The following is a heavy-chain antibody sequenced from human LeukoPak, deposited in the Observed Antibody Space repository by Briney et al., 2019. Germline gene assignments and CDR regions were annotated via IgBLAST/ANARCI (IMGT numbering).Heavy chain of an antibody. CDR3: ARGQTWPGYSSSWYYYYMDV. J-gene: IGHJ6*03. D-gene: IGHD6-13*01. Sequence: SETLSLTCTVSGGSISSYYWSWIRQPPGKGLEWIGYIYYSGSTNYNPSLKSRVTISVDTSKNQFSLKLSSVTAADTAVYYCARGQTWPGYSSSWYYYYMDVWGKGTTVTVSS. CDR1: GGSISSYY. CDR2: IYYSGST. V-gene: IGHV4-59*01.